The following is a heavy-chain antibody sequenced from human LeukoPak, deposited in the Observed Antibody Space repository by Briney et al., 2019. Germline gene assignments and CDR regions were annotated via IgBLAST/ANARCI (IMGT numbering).Heavy chain of an antibody. Sequence: GASAKVSCKASDYTFTSYGISWVRQAPGQGLEWMGWISGYNGNTNHAQKLQGRVTMTTDTSTSTAYMELRSLRSDDTAVYYCARDEAVADSGWAFDIWGQGTMVTVSS. J-gene: IGHJ3*02. CDR2: ISGYNGNT. V-gene: IGHV1-18*01. D-gene: IGHD6-19*01. CDR1: DYTFTSYG. CDR3: ARDEAVADSGWAFDI.